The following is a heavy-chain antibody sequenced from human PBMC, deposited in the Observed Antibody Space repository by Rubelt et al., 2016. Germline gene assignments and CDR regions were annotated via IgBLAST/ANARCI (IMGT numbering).Heavy chain of an antibody. CDR1: GYTFTSYA. Sequence: QVQLVQSGSELKKPGASVKVSCKASGYTFTSYAMNWVRQAPGQGLEWMGWINTNTGNPTYAQGFTGRVVYSLDTAFSTAYRQVSSLKAEDTAVYYCARVIAAAGRDVNYFDYWGQGTLVTVSS. CDR3: ARVIAAAGRDVNYFDY. J-gene: IGHJ4*02. V-gene: IGHV7-4-1*02. D-gene: IGHD6-13*01. CDR2: INTNTGNP.